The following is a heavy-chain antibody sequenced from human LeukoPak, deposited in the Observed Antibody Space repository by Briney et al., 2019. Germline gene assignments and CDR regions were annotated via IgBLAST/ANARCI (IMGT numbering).Heavy chain of an antibody. Sequence: SETLSLTCTVSGGSISSSSYYWGRIRHPPGKGLEWIGSIYYSGSTYYNPSLKSRVTISVDTSKNQFSLKLSSVTAADTAVYYCARGLWFGDYWGQGTLVTVSS. CDR3: ARGLWFGDY. V-gene: IGHV4-39*07. J-gene: IGHJ4*02. CDR2: IYYSGST. D-gene: IGHD3-10*01. CDR1: GGSISSSSYY.